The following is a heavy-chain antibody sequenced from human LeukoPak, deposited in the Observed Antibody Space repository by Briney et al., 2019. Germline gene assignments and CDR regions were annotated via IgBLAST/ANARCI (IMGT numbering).Heavy chain of an antibody. D-gene: IGHD3-10*01. CDR1: GYTFTGYY. J-gene: IGHJ4*02. V-gene: IGHV1-2*02. CDR3: ATGYYGSGAFDY. CDR2: INPNSGGT. Sequence: PRASVKVSCKASGYTFTGYYMHWVRQAPGQGLEWMGWINPNSGGTNYAQKFQGRVTMTEDTSTDTAYMELSSLRSEDTAVYYCATGYYGSGAFDYWGQRTLVTVSS.